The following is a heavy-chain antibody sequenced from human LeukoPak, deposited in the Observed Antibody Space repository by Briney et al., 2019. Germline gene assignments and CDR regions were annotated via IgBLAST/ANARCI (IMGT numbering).Heavy chain of an antibody. D-gene: IGHD2-15*01. Sequence: GASVKVSCKASGYTFTGYYMHWVRQAPGQGLEWMGWINPNSGGTNYAQKFQGWVTMTRDTSISTAYMELSRLRSDDTAVYYCARESCSGGSCYSFGLGAFDIWGQGTVVTVSS. CDR2: INPNSGGT. CDR1: GYTFTGYY. CDR3: ARESCSGGSCYSFGLGAFDI. V-gene: IGHV1-2*04. J-gene: IGHJ3*02.